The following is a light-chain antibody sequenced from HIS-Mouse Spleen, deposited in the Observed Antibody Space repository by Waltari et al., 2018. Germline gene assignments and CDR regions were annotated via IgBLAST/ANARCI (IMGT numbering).Light chain of an antibody. CDR3: AAWDDSLNGWV. Sequence: QSVLTQPPSASGTPGQRVTISCSGSSSNIGSNTVNWYQQLPGTAPKLLIYSNNPRPSGCRARCSGSKSGTSASLAISGLQSEDEADYYCAAWDDSLNGWVFGGGTKLTVL. V-gene: IGLV1-44*01. CDR2: SNN. J-gene: IGLJ3*02. CDR1: SSNIGSNT.